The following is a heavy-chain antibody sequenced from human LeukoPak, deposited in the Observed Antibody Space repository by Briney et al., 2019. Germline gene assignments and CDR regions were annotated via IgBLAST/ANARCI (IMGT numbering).Heavy chain of an antibody. CDR2: ISYDGSNK. Sequence: PGGSLRLSCAASGFTFSSYAMHWVRQAPGKGLEWVAVISYDGSNKYYADSVKGRFTISRDNSKNTLYLQMNSLRAEDTAVYYCARGRVLRYFDWLLPLGLGDMDVWGQGTTVTVSS. CDR1: GFTFSSYA. CDR3: ARGRVLRYFDWLLPLGLGDMDV. J-gene: IGHJ6*02. D-gene: IGHD3-9*01. V-gene: IGHV3-30-3*01.